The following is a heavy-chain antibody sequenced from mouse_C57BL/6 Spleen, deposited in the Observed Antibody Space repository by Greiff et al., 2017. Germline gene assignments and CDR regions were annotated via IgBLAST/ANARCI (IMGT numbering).Heavy chain of an antibody. Sequence: EVKLVESGGGLVQPGGSLKLSCAASGFTFSDYYMYWVRQTPEKRLEWVAYISNGGGRTYYPDTVKGRFTISRDNAKNTLYLQMSRLKSEDTAMYYCARRSWDTYYYAMDYWGQGTSVTVSS. J-gene: IGHJ4*01. D-gene: IGHD3-3*01. CDR1: GFTFSDYY. CDR3: ARRSWDTYYYAMDY. V-gene: IGHV5-12*01. CDR2: ISNGGGRT.